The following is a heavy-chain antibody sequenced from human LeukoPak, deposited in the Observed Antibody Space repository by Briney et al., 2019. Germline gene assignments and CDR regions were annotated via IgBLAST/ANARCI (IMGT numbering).Heavy chain of an antibody. V-gene: IGHV3-23*01. CDR3: ARDGPSVGATIDY. CDR1: GFTFSSYT. Sequence: PGGSLRLSCAASGFTFSSYTMSWVRQAPGKGLEWVSTITTSDGNTYYADSVKGRFTVSRDNSKNTLFLQMNSLRAEDTAMYYCARDGPSVGATIDYWGQGTLVTVSS. D-gene: IGHD1-26*01. CDR2: ITTSDGNT. J-gene: IGHJ4*02.